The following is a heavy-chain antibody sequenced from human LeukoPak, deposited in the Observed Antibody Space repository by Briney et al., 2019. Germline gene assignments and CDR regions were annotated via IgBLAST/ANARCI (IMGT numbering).Heavy chain of an antibody. D-gene: IGHD3-10*01. V-gene: IGHV3-66*01. CDR1: GFTVSSNY. Sequence: SGGSLRLSCAASGFTVSSNYMSWVRQAPGMGLEWVSVIFSGGTTYYADSVKGRFTISRDNSKNTLYLQVNSLRAEDTAVYYCARGDLWFGELLVPFDYWGQGTLVTVSS. CDR2: IFSGGTT. J-gene: IGHJ4*02. CDR3: ARGDLWFGELLVPFDY.